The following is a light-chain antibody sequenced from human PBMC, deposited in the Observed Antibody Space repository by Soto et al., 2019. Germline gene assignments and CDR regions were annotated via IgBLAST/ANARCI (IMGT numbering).Light chain of an antibody. CDR2: KAS. J-gene: IGKJ1*01. CDR3: QHYNSYSEA. Sequence: DIQMTQSPSTLSVSVGDRFTITFRASQTISSWLAWYQQKPGKAPKLLIYKASTLKSGVPSRFSGSGSGTEFTLTISSLQPDDFATYYCQHYNSYSEAFGQGTKVDTK. CDR1: QTISSW. V-gene: IGKV1-5*03.